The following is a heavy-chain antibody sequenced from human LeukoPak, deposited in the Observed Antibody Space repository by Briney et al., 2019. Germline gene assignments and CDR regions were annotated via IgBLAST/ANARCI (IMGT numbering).Heavy chain of an antibody. CDR2: ITDSGSTI. D-gene: IGHD3-9*01. CDR1: GFTFRGYN. CDR3: ARSIGLTGGGVDV. J-gene: IGHJ6*02. V-gene: IGHV3-11*01. Sequence: PGGSLRLSCAASGFTFRGYNMNWVRQAPGKGLEWVSYITDSGSTIHYADSVNGRFTISRDNAKNSLYLQMNSLRAEDSAVYYCARSIGLTGGGVDVWGRGTTVTVSS.